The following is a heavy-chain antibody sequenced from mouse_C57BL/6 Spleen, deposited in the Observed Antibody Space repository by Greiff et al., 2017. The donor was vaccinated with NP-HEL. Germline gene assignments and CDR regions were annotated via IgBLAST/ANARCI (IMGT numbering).Heavy chain of an antibody. CDR2: INYDGSST. CDR3: AREERRGDDYDLKGYFDY. V-gene: IGHV5-16*01. Sequence: DVKLVESEGGLVQPGSSMKLSCTASGFTFSDYYMAWVRQVPEKGLEWVANINYDGSSTYYLDSLKSRFIISRDNAKNILYLQMSRLKSEDTATYYCAREERRGDDYDLKGYFDYWGQGTTLTVSS. CDR1: GFTFSDYY. D-gene: IGHD2-4*01. J-gene: IGHJ2*01.